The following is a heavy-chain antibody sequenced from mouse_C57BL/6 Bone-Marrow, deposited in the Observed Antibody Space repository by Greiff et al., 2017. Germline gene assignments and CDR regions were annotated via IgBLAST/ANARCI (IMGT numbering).Heavy chain of an antibody. CDR2: INPSTGGT. CDR3: AKYYSNYERGFDY. J-gene: IGHJ2*01. V-gene: IGHV1-42*01. CDR1: GYSFTGYY. Sequence: VQLQQSGPELVKPGASVKISCKASGYSFTGYYMNWVKQSPEKSLEWIGEINPSTGGTTYNQKFKAKATLTVDKSSSTAYLQLKSLTSEDSAVYYCAKYYSNYERGFDYWGQGTTLTVSS. D-gene: IGHD2-5*01.